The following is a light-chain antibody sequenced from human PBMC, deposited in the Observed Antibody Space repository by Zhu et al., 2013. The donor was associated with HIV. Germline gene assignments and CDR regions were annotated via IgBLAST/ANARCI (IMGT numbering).Light chain of an antibody. V-gene: IGKV1-39*01. CDR2: AAS. Sequence: DIQMTQPPSSLSASVGDRVTITCRASQDINRYLAWYQRKPGKAPKLLIYAASSLQSGVPSRFGGSGSGTDFTLTISSLQPEDFATYYCQQSYSTPLTFGGGT. J-gene: IGKJ4*01. CDR1: QDINRY. CDR3: QQSYSTPLT.